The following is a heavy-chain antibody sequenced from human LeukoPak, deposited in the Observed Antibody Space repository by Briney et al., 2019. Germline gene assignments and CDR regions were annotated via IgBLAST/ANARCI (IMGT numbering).Heavy chain of an antibody. J-gene: IGHJ4*02. CDR2: INPIFGTA. CDR1: GYTFTSYA. D-gene: IGHD3-22*01. V-gene: IGHV1-69*01. Sequence: GSSVKVSCKASGYTFTSYAISWVRQAPGLGLEWMGGINPIFGTANYAQKFQGRVTITADESTSTAYMELSSLRSEDTAVYYCARVYYYDSSVTGYFDYWGQGTLVTVSS. CDR3: ARVYYYDSSVTGYFDY.